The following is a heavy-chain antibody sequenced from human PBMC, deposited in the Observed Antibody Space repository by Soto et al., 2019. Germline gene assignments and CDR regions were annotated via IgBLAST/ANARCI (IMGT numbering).Heavy chain of an antibody. CDR2: IYYSGST. CDR3: ARAGTGMVQLDY. V-gene: IGHV4-59*01. Sequence: SETLSLTCTVSGGSISSYFWSWIRQPPGKGLEWIGYIYYSGSTNYNPSLKSRVTISVDTSKNQFSLKLTSVTAADTAVYYCARAGTGMVQLDYWGQGTLVTVS. D-gene: IGHD5-18*01. J-gene: IGHJ4*02. CDR1: GGSISSYF.